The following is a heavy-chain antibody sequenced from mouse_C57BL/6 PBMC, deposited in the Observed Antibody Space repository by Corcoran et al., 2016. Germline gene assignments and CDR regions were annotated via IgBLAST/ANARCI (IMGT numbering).Heavy chain of an antibody. CDR1: GYTFTDYY. D-gene: IGHD3-2*02. CDR3: ASPSQAPYYYAMDY. CDR2: INPNNGGT. Sequence: EVQLQQSGPELVKPGASVKISCKASGYTFTDYYMNWVKQSHGKSLEWIGDINPNNGGTSYNQKFKGKATLTVDKSSSTAYMELRSLTSEDSAVYYCASPSQAPYYYAMDYWGQGTSVTVSS. V-gene: IGHV1-26*01. J-gene: IGHJ4*01.